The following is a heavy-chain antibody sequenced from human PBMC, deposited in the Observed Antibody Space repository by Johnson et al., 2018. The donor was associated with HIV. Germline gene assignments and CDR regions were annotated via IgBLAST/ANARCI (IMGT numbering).Heavy chain of an antibody. CDR2: IWYDGSNK. V-gene: IGHV3-33*06. J-gene: IGHJ3*02. D-gene: IGHD3-22*01. Sequence: QMQLVESGGGVVQPGRSLRLSCAASGFTFSSYGMHWVRQAPGKGLEWVAVIWYDGSNKYYADSVKGRFTISRDNSKNTLYLQMNSLRAEDTAVYYCAKDMRSLAYYYDSSGYNAFDIWGQGTMVTVSS. CDR1: GFTFSSYG. CDR3: AKDMRSLAYYYDSSGYNAFDI.